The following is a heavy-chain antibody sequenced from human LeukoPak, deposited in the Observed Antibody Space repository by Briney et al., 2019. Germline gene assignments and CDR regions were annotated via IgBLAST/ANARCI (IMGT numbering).Heavy chain of an antibody. J-gene: IGHJ4*02. D-gene: IGHD4-17*01. CDR3: AREDAVTYFFDY. CDR1: GGSISSSDYY. CDR2: IYYSGAT. V-gene: IGHV4-30-4*01. Sequence: SETLSLTCTVSGGSISSSDYYWSWIRQPPGKGLEWIGYIYYSGATYHNPSLKSRVTISVDTSKNQVSLNLRSVTAADTALYYCAREDAVTYFFDYWGQGTLVTVSS.